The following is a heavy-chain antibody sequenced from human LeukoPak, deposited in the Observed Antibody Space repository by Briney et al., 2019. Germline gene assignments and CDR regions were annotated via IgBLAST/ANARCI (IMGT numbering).Heavy chain of an antibody. CDR2: IYYSGST. J-gene: IGHJ4*02. D-gene: IGHD4-23*01. V-gene: IGHV4-59*01. Sequence: GTLRLSCAASGFTFSSYGMSWVRQAPGKGLEWIGYIYYSGSTNYNPSLKSRVTISVDTSKNQFSLKLSSVTAGDTAVYYCAREDHYGGNSLPSVWGQGTLVTVSS. CDR1: GFTFSSYG. CDR3: AREDHYGGNSLPSV.